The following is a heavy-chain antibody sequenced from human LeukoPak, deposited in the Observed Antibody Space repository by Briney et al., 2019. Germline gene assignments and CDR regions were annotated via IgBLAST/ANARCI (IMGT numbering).Heavy chain of an antibody. CDR1: GGSFSGYY. V-gene: IGHV4-34*01. J-gene: IGHJ1*01. Sequence: KPSETLSLTCAVYGGSFSGYYWSWIRQPPGKGLEWIGEINHSGSTNYNPSLKSRVTISVDTSKNQFSLKLSSVTAADTAVYYCARSGVGSVEYYCDSSGDSAEYFQHWGQGTPVTVSS. CDR2: INHSGST. CDR3: ARSGVGSVEYYCDSSGDSAEYFQH. D-gene: IGHD3-22*01.